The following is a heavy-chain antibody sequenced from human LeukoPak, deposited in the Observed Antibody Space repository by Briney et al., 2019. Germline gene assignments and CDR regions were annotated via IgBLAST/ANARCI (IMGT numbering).Heavy chain of an antibody. CDR2: IYSGGST. CDR3: ARPTVDN. Sequence: GGSLRLSCAASGFTVSSSYMTWVRPAPGKGLEWVSVIYSGGSTYYADSVKRRFTISRDNSKNTLYLQMNSLRAEETAVYYCARPTVDNWGQGTMVTVSS. J-gene: IGHJ3*02. V-gene: IGHV3-66*04. D-gene: IGHD1-26*01. CDR1: GFTVSSSY.